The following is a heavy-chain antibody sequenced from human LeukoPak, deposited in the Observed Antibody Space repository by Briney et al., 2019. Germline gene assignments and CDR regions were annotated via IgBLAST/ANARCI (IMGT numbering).Heavy chain of an antibody. CDR3: ARVLFNSGYDS. CDR1: GSTFTGAC. V-gene: IGHV1-2*02. D-gene: IGHD3-9*01. Sequence: GASVKVSCKASGSTFTGACMHWVRQAPGQGLEWMGWINPNSGETRYEQKFQGRVTMTRDTSIDTAHMELGSLTSDDTAVYYCARVLFNSGYDSWGQGTLVTVSS. J-gene: IGHJ5*01. CDR2: INPNSGET.